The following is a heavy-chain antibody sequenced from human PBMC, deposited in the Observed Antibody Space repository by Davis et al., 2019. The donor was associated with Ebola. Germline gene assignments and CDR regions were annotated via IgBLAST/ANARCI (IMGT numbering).Heavy chain of an antibody. CDR2: ISAYNGNT. Sequence: ASVKVSCKASGYTFTSYGISWVRQAPGQGLEWMGWISAYNGNTNYVQKFQGRVTLTTDTSTTTAHMELRSLRFDDTAIYYCAVGGDFWSGYYEPDIDYWGQGTLVTVSS. D-gene: IGHD3-3*01. J-gene: IGHJ4*02. CDR3: AVGGDFWSGYYEPDIDY. V-gene: IGHV1-18*01. CDR1: GYTFTSYG.